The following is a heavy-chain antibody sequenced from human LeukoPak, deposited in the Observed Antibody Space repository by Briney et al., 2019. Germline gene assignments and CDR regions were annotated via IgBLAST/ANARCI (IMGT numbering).Heavy chain of an antibody. CDR3: APQGG. CDR2: IKPDGSVT. D-gene: IGHD3-16*01. Sequence: PGGSLRLSCEASGFSFSNYWMTWVRQAPGKGLEWVANIKPDGSVTYYLDSVKGRFTITRDNAKNSVYLQMNSLRVEDTAVYSCAPQGGWGQGTLVIVSS. J-gene: IGHJ4*02. CDR1: GFSFSNYW. V-gene: IGHV3-7*01.